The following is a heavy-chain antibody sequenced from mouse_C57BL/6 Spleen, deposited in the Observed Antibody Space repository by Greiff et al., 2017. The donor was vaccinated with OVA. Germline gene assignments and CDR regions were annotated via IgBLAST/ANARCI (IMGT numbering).Heavy chain of an antibody. V-gene: IGHV5-17*01. D-gene: IGHD3-1*01. CDR2: ISSGSSTI. CDR1: GFTFSDYG. Sequence: DVMLVESGGGLVKPGGSLKLSCAASGFTFSDYGMHWVRQAPEKGLEWVAYISSGSSTIYYADTVKGRFTISRDNAKNTLFLQMTSLRSEDTAMYYCAREGYGNYFDYWGQGTTLTVSS. J-gene: IGHJ2*01. CDR3: AREGYGNYFDY.